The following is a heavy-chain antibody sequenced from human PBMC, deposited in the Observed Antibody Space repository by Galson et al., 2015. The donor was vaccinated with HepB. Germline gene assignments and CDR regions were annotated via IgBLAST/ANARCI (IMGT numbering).Heavy chain of an antibody. Sequence: SLRLSCAASGFTFSSYAMSWVRQAPGKGLEGVSAISGSGGSTYYADSVKGRFTISRDNSKNTLYLQMNSLRAEDTAVYYCAKDGYGGKPAWYFDLWGRGTLVTVSS. D-gene: IGHD4-23*01. J-gene: IGHJ2*01. CDR3: AKDGYGGKPAWYFDL. CDR1: GFTFSSYA. CDR2: ISGSGGST. V-gene: IGHV3-23*01.